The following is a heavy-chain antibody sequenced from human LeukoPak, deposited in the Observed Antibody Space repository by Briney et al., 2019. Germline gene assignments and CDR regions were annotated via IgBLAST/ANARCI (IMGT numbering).Heavy chain of an antibody. CDR2: INHSGST. Sequence: PSETLSLTCAVYGGSFSGYYWSWIRQPPGKGLECIGEINHSGSTNYTPSLKSRVTISVDTSKNQFSLKMSSVTAADTAVYYCARGSSISPSYYYAMDVSGQGTTVTVSS. CDR3: ARGSSISPSYYYAMDV. CDR1: GGSFSGYY. J-gene: IGHJ6*02. V-gene: IGHV4-34*01. D-gene: IGHD2-2*01.